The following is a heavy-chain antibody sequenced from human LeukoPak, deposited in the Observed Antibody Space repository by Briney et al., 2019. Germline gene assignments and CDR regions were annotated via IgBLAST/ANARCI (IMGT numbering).Heavy chain of an antibody. J-gene: IGHJ4*02. CDR3: ANTDYYDTSALDY. CDR1: GLTFSNYA. Sequence: PGGSLRLSCAASGLTFSNYAMSWVRQAPGKGLEWVSAIRRTGGSTYYADSVKGRFTISRDNSKNTLYLQMNSLRAEDTAVYYCANTDYYDTSALDYWGQGTLVTVSS. CDR2: IRRTGGST. V-gene: IGHV3-23*01. D-gene: IGHD3-22*01.